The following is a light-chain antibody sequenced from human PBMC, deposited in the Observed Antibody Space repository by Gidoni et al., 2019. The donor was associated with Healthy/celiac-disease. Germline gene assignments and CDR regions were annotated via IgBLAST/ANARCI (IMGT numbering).Light chain of an antibody. CDR3: QQYDNRPPYT. Sequence: DIQLPQSPSSLSSSVLDRVTITCQASQDIRNYLNWDQQKPGKAPKILIYDASNLETGGTSRFSGSGAGTDFTFTISSMQPEDIATYYCQQYDNRPPYTFGQGTKLEIK. J-gene: IGKJ2*01. CDR1: QDIRNY. CDR2: DAS. V-gene: IGKV1-33*01.